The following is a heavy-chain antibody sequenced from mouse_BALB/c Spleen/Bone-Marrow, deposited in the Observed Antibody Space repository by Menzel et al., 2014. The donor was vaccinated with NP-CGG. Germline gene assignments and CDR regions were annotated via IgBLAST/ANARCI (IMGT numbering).Heavy chain of an antibody. D-gene: IGHD2-14*01. CDR3: ARHGEERPVLAMDY. Sequence: VQLKESGGGLVEPGGSLKLSCAASGFTFIAYTMSWVRQTPEKRLEWVAYINNGGGSTYYPDTVKGRFTISRDNAKNTLYRQMSSLKAEDTAMYYCARHGEERPVLAMDYWGQGTSVTVSS. J-gene: IGHJ4*01. CDR1: GFTFIAYT. CDR2: INNGGGST. V-gene: IGHV5-12-2*01.